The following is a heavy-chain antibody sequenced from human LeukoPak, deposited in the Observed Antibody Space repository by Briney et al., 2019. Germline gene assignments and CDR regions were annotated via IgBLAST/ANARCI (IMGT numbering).Heavy chain of an antibody. CDR1: GFTFSNYG. J-gene: IGHJ4*02. CDR2: TSGSGGTT. Sequence: GGSLRLSCVASGFTFSNYGMGWVRQAPGKGLEWASVTSGSGGTTYYADSVEGRFTISRDNSRSTLYLQMNSLRPEDTAIYYCAREGYYGSGSPPSLYFDYWGQGTLVTVSS. D-gene: IGHD3-10*01. CDR3: AREGYYGSGSPPSLYFDY. V-gene: IGHV3-23*01.